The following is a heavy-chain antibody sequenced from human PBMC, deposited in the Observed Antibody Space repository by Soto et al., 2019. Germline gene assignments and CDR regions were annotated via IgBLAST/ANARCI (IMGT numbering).Heavy chain of an antibody. D-gene: IGHD2-2*02. J-gene: IGHJ4*02. Sequence: AVTDSCQASEYTSTTYAMNSVRQAPGQRLEWMGWINAGNGNTKYSQKFQGRVTITRDTSASTTYMELSSLRSEDTAVYYCAKSATVPAAIAYWGQGTLVTVSS. V-gene: IGHV1-3*01. CDR2: INAGNGNT. CDR1: EYTSTTYA. CDR3: AKSATVPAAIAY.